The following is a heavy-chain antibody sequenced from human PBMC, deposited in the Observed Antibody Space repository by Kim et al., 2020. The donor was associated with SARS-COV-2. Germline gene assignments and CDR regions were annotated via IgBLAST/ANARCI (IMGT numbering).Heavy chain of an antibody. CDR3: ARGDGSKKFDY. J-gene: IGHJ4*02. D-gene: IGHD6-13*01. Sequence: TNYVDAVKGRFTISSDNAKNTLDLQMNSQRAEDTAVYDGARGDGSKKFDYWGQGTLVTVSS. CDR2: T. V-gene: IGHV3-74*01.